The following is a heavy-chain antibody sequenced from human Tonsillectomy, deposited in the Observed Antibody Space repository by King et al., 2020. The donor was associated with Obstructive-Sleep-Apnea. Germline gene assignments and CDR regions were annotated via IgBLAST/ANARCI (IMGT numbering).Heavy chain of an antibody. J-gene: IGHJ6*02. CDR2: LRYDGSNK. V-gene: IGHV3-30*02. D-gene: IGHD6-13*01. CDR1: GFTFSSYG. Sequence: VQLVESGGGVVQPGRSLRLSCAASGFTFSSYGMHWVRQAPGKGLEWVEFLRYDGSNKYYADSVKGRLTISRDNSNNTLYLQMNSLRAEDTAVDYCAKNEPYSSRWYSSLNYYYYGMDVWGQGTTVTVSS. CDR3: AKNEPYSSRWYSSLNYYYYGMDV.